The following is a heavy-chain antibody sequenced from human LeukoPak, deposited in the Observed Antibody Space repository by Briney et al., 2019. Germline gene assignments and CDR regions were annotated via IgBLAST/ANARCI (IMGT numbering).Heavy chain of an antibody. J-gene: IGHJ6*02. D-gene: IGHD3-22*01. CDR2: IYSGSST. CDR1: GFTVSSNY. Sequence: GVSLRLSCAVSGFTVSSNYMTWVRQAPGKGLEWVTVIYSGSSTYYADSVKGRFIISRDNSKNMVYLQMNSLRAEDTAVYYCARALYDTNGYPYGMDVWGQGTTVTVSS. CDR3: ARALYDTNGYPYGMDV. V-gene: IGHV3-66*01.